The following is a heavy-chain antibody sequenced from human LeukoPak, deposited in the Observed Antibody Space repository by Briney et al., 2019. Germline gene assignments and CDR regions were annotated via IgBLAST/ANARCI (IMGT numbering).Heavy chain of an antibody. CDR2: ISYDGSNK. V-gene: IGHV3-30*04. D-gene: IGHD6-19*01. CDR1: GFTFSSYA. CDR3: ARGGYSSGLVSAWFDP. J-gene: IGHJ5*02. Sequence: GGSLRLSCAASGFTFSSYAMHWVRQAPGKGLEWVAVISYDGSNKYYADSVKGRFTISRDNSKNTLYLQMNSLRAEDTAVYYCARGGYSSGLVSAWFDPWGQGTLVTVSS.